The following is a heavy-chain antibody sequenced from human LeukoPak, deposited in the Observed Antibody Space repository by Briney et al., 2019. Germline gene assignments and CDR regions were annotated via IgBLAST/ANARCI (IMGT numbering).Heavy chain of an antibody. Sequence: PGGSLRLSCAASGFTFSSYEMNWVRQAPGKGLEWVPYISSSGSTIYYADSVKGRFTISRDNAKNSLYLQMNSLRAEDTAVYYCARDLGREYYYDSSGYPEAWGQGTLVTVSS. CDR1: GFTFSSYE. V-gene: IGHV3-48*03. D-gene: IGHD3-22*01. CDR2: ISSSGSTI. CDR3: ARDLGREYYYDSSGYPEA. J-gene: IGHJ5*02.